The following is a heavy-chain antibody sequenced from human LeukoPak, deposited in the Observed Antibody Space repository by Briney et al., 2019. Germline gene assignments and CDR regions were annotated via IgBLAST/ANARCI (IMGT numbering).Heavy chain of an antibody. V-gene: IGHV4-39*07. D-gene: IGHD3-22*01. Sequence: SETLSLTCTVSGGSISSGSYYWGWIRQPPGKGLEWIGSIYYSGSTYYNPSLKSRVTISVDTSKNQFSLKLSSVTAADTAVYYCAREGGYYYDSSGYYYFDYWGQGTLVTVSS. CDR2: IYYSGST. CDR3: AREGGYYYDSSGYYYFDY. J-gene: IGHJ4*02. CDR1: GGSISSGSYY.